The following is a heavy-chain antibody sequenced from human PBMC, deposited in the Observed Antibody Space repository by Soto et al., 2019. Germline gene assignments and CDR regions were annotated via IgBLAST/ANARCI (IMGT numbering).Heavy chain of an antibody. CDR3: ARGSKKNAAATTVTTSGGWADY. Sequence: QVQLVQSGAEVKKPGSSVKVSCKASGGTFSSYAISWVRQAPGQGLEWMGGIIPIFGTANYAQKFQGRVPITADKSTSTAYMELSSLRSEDTAVYYCARGSKKNAAATTVTTSGGWADYWGQGTLVTVSS. CDR1: GGTFSSYA. D-gene: IGHD4-17*01. V-gene: IGHV1-69*06. J-gene: IGHJ4*02. CDR2: IIPIFGTA.